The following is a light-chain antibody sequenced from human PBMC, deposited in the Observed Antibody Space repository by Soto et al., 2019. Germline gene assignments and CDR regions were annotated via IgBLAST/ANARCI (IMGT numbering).Light chain of an antibody. CDR3: QQYHTPPLT. V-gene: IGKV4-1*01. Sequence: DIVLTQSPDSLAVSRGERATINCKSSQNVIHDSNSKNFLAWYQQKPGQPPKLLMYWASTRESGVPDRFSGSGSGTDFTLTISSLQAEDVAVYYCQQYHTPPLTFGGGTKVEIK. J-gene: IGKJ4*01. CDR2: WAS. CDR1: QNVIHDSNSKNF.